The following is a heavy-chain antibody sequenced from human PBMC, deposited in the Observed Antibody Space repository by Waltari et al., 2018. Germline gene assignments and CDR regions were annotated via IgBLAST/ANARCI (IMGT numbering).Heavy chain of an antibody. J-gene: IGHJ3*02. V-gene: IGHV3-33*08. CDR3: ARVVVVPAARANAFDI. D-gene: IGHD2-2*01. Sequence: QVQLVESGGGVVQPGRSLRLSCADSGFTFSRHGMHWVRQAPGKGLEWVAVIWYDGSNKYYADSVKGRFTISRDNSKNTLYLQMNSLRAEDTAMYYCARVVVVPAARANAFDIWGQGTMVTVSS. CDR1: GFTFSRHG. CDR2: IWYDGSNK.